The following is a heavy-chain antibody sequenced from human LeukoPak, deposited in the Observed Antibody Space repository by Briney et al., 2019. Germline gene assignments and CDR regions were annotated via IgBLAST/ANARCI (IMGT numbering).Heavy chain of an antibody. V-gene: IGHV4-39*01. D-gene: IGHD3-22*01. Sequence: SETLSLTCTVSGDSVTTYYWGWIRQPPGKGLEWIGSIYYSGSTYYNPSLKSRVTISVDTSKNQFSLKLSSVTAADTAVYYCARLTEGTFDYYDSSGYYIDYWGQGTLVTVSS. J-gene: IGHJ4*02. CDR1: GDSVTTYY. CDR2: IYYSGST. CDR3: ARLTEGTFDYYDSSGYYIDY.